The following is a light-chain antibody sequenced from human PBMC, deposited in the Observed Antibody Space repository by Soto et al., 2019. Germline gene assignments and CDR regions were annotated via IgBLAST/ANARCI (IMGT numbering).Light chain of an antibody. V-gene: IGLV2-8*01. J-gene: IGLJ2*01. CDR2: EVV. Sequence: QSVLTQPPSASGSPGQSVTISCTGTINDVGGYNYVSWYQHYPGEAPKLMIYEVVKRPSGVPDRFSGSKSGNTASLTVSGLQAEDEADYYCCSYAGHTNVLVGGGTKVTVL. CDR3: CSYAGHTNVL. CDR1: INDVGGYNY.